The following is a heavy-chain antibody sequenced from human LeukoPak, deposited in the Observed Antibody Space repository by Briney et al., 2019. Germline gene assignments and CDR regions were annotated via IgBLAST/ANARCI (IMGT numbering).Heavy chain of an antibody. J-gene: IGHJ4*02. V-gene: IGHV3-9*01. CDR1: GFAFDDYA. D-gene: IGHD1-26*01. Sequence: GGSLRLSCAASGFAFDDYAMHWVRQAPGKGLEWVSGISWNSGSIGYADSVKGRFTISRDNAKNSLYLQMNSLRAEDTAVYYCARDKIVGATHLDYWGQGTPVTVSS. CDR2: ISWNSGSI. CDR3: ARDKIVGATHLDY.